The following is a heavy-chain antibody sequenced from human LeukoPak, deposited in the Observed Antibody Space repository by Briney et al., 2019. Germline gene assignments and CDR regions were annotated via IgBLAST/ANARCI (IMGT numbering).Heavy chain of an antibody. CDR2: INPDGSAK. J-gene: IGHJ6*02. D-gene: IGHD3-3*02. CDR3: ARHFSTYSYGLDV. CDR1: GFTFRSYG. Sequence: GGSLRLSCATSGFTFRSYGMHWVRQAPGKGLEWVANINPDGSAKYYVDSVKGRFTISRDNAENSLYLQMNSLRPEDTAVYYCARHFSTYSYGLDVWGQGTTVTVSS. V-gene: IGHV3-7*01.